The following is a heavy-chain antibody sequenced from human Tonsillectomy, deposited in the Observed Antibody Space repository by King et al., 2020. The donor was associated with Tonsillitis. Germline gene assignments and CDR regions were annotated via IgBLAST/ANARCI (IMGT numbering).Heavy chain of an antibody. D-gene: IGHD3-22*01. V-gene: IGHV3-23*01. Sequence: ESGGDLVQPRGSLRLSCAASGFTFSRSGMSWVRQAAGKGLEWVSGISGSGGSTIYADSVKGRFSISRDNSKSTLYLDMNNLRAEDTAVYYCARSTGYASSGHYNYFDYWGQGTLVTVSS. CDR3: ARSTGYASSGHYNYFDY. J-gene: IGHJ4*02. CDR2: ISGSGGST. CDR1: GFTFSRSG.